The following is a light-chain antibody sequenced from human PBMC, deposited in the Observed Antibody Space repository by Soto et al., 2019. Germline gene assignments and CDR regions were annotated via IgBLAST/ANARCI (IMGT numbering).Light chain of an antibody. CDR3: SSFTSTNTWV. CDR1: SSDVGGHDY. V-gene: IGLV2-14*01. CDR2: EAF. J-gene: IGLJ3*02. Sequence: QSALTQVASVSGSPGQSITISCTATSSDVGGHDYVSWYLQHPGKAPKLLIYEAFNRPSGVSDRFSGSKSGSTASLTISGLQAEDDGDYYCSSFTSTNTWVFGGGTKVTVL.